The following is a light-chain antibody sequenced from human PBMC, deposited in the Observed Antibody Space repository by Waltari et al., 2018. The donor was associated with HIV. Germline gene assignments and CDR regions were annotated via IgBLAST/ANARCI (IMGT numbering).Light chain of an antibody. CDR2: EDN. J-gene: IGLJ3*02. CDR3: QSYDSSNQWV. Sequence: NFMLAQPHSVSGSPGKTVTMSCTRTSASIARNFVPWYRHRPDSSPTLGIYEDNKRPSGVPDRFSGSIDSSSNSASLTISGLKTEDEADYYCQSYDSSNQWVFGGGTKLTVL. CDR1: SASIARNF. V-gene: IGLV6-57*01.